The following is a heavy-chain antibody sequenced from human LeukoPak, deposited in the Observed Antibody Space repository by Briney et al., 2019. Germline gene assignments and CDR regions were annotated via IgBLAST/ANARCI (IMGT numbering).Heavy chain of an antibody. Sequence: SETLSLTCTVSGGSISSSSYYWGWIRQPPGKGLEWIGYIYYSGSTNYNPSLKSRVTISVDTSKNQFSLKLSSVTAVDTAVYYCARGFRGASFDYWGQGTLVTVSS. CDR1: GGSISSSSYY. V-gene: IGHV4-61*05. J-gene: IGHJ4*02. D-gene: IGHD1-26*01. CDR2: IYYSGST. CDR3: ARGFRGASFDY.